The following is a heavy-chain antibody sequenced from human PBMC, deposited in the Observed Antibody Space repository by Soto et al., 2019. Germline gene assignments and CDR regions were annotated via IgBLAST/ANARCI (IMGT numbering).Heavy chain of an antibody. Sequence: SETLSLTCAVSSYSISGGFYWAWIRQPPGKGLEWIGNIYHSGSAHYNPSLKSRVTMSVDTSKNQFSLKVTSVTAADTAVYYCARGYGWLDYWGQGTLVTVSS. D-gene: IGHD5-12*01. CDR2: IYHSGSA. V-gene: IGHV4-38-2*01. J-gene: IGHJ4*02. CDR3: ARGYGWLDY. CDR1: SYSISGGFY.